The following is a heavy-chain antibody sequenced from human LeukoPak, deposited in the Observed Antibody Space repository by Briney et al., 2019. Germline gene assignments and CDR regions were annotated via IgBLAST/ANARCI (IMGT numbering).Heavy chain of an antibody. CDR1: GVTLTTSA. CDR3: AAWSGWYRFYY. D-gene: IGHD6-13*01. V-gene: IGHV1-58*02. J-gene: IGHJ4*02. CDR2: IVVGSGNT. Sequence: GASVKVSCKASGVTLTTSAIQWVRQARGQRLEWIGWIVVGSGNTNYAQKVQERVTITRDMSTSTAYMELSSLTSDDSAVYYCAAWSGWYRFYYWGQGTLVTVSS.